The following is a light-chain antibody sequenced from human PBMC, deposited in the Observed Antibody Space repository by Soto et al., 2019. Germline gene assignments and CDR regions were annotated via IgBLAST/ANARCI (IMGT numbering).Light chain of an antibody. CDR3: QQSYSTWT. Sequence: DIQLTQSPSFLSASVGDRVTITCRASQTISSHLNWYQQKQGRAPKALIYAASNLHSGVPSRFSGSGSGTDFTLTISSLQPDDFATYYCQQSYSTWTFGQGTKVEVK. J-gene: IGKJ1*01. CDR1: QTISSH. V-gene: IGKV1-39*01. CDR2: AAS.